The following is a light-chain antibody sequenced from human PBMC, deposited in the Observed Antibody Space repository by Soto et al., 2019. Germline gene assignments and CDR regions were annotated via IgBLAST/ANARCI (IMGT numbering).Light chain of an antibody. CDR2: GAS. Sequence: EIVMTQSPATLSMSPGERATLSCRASQSISSNLAWYQQKPGQAPRLLIYGASNRATGIPARFRGGGSETESTHTISSLQSEDFAVYYCQQYDNWTPTYTFGQGTKLEIK. CDR3: QQYDNWTPTYT. J-gene: IGKJ2*01. V-gene: IGKV3-15*01. CDR1: QSISSN.